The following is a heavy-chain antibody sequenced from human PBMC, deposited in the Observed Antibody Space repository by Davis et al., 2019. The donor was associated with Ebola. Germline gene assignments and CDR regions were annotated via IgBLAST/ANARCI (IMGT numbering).Heavy chain of an antibody. Sequence: PSETLSLTCTVSGGSISSSSYYWGWIRQPPGKGLEWIGYIYYSGSTYYNPSLKSRVTISVDTSKNQFSLKLSSVTAADTAVYYCARVATSLEWLFDWLDPWGQGTLVTVSS. CDR1: GGSISSSSYY. CDR2: IYYSGST. J-gene: IGHJ5*02. V-gene: IGHV4-39*07. D-gene: IGHD3-3*01. CDR3: ARVATSLEWLFDWLDP.